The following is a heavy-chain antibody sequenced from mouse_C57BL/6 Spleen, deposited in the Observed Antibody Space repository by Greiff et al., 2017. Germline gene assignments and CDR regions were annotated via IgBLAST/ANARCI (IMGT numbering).Heavy chain of an antibody. J-gene: IGHJ1*03. CDR3: AREEDYGSSYNWYFDV. D-gene: IGHD1-1*01. Sequence: VQLQQSGPELVKPGASVKISCKASGYAFSSSWMNWVKQRPGKGLEWIGRIYPGDGDTNYNGKFKGKATLTAAKSSSTAYMQLSSLTSEDSAVYFCAREEDYGSSYNWYFDVWGTGTTVTVSS. V-gene: IGHV1-82*01. CDR1: GYAFSSSW. CDR2: IYPGDGDT.